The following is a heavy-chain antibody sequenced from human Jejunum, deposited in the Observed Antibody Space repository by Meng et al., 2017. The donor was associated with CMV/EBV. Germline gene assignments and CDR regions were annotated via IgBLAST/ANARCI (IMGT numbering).Heavy chain of an antibody. V-gene: IGHV1-69*10. Sequence: AIRGVRQAPGQGLEWMGAIIPILGIANYAQKFQGRVTITADKSTSTAYMELSSLRSEDTAVYYCARVSRANIVVVPAAMRYYFDYWGQGTRVTVSS. D-gene: IGHD2-2*01. CDR2: IIPILGIA. J-gene: IGHJ4*02. CDR1: A. CDR3: ARVSRANIVVVPAAMRYYFDY.